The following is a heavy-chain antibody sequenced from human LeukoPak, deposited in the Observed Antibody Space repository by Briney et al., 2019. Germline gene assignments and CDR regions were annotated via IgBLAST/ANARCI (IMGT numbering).Heavy chain of an antibody. V-gene: IGHV1-2*02. CDR1: GYTFTGYY. Sequence: GASVTVSCKASGYTFTGYYMHWVRQAPGQGLEWMGWINPNSGDTNYAQKLQGRVTMTRDTSISTAYMELSRLRSDDTAVYYCARVLIAASLCYWGQGTLVTVSS. D-gene: IGHD6-13*01. CDR2: INPNSGDT. J-gene: IGHJ1*01. CDR3: ARVLIAASLCY.